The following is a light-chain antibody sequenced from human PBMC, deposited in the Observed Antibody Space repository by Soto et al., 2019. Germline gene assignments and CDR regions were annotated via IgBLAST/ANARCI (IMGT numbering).Light chain of an antibody. V-gene: IGLV2-11*01. J-gene: IGLJ3*02. CDR1: SSDVGDYNY. CDR3: CSYVGSYTWV. Sequence: QSALTQPRSVSGSPGQSVTISCTGTSSDVGDYNYVSWYQQHPGKAPKLMIYDVSERPSGVPDRFSGSKSGNTASLTISGLQAEDEADYYCCSYVGSYTWVFGGGTKLTVL. CDR2: DVS.